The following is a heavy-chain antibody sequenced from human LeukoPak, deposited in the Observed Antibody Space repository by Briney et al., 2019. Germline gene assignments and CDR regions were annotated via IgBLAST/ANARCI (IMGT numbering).Heavy chain of an antibody. CDR3: AELGITMIGGV. V-gene: IGHV3-48*03. Sequence: GGSLRLSCAASGFTFSSYEMNWVREAPGRGLVWVSYISSRGSTIYYADSVKGRFTISRDNAKNSLYLKMNSLRAEDTAVYYCAELGITMIGGVWGKGTTVTISS. D-gene: IGHD3-10*02. CDR2: ISSRGSTI. CDR1: GFTFSSYE. J-gene: IGHJ6*04.